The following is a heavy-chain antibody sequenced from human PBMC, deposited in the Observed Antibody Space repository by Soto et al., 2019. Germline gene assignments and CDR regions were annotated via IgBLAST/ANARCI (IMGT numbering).Heavy chain of an antibody. J-gene: IGHJ5*02. CDR1: GYVFTSYG. D-gene: IGHD1-26*01. CDR3: ARMGEIMGADNWFDP. V-gene: IGHV1-18*01. Sequence: VQLVQSGAEVKKPGASVKVSCKSSGYVFTSYGIIWARQVPGQGLEWVGWINPYNGDTKYSEKLQGRVTLTTDTSTTTAYMEMWSLRSDDTALYYCARMGEIMGADNWFDPWGQGTRVTVSS. CDR2: INPYNGDT.